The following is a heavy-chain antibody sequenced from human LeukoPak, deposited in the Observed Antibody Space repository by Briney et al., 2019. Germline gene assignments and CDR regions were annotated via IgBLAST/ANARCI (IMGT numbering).Heavy chain of an antibody. CDR2: INPSGGST. Sequence: ASVKVSCKASGYTFTSYYVHWVRQAPGQGLEWMGIINPSGGSTSYAQKFQGRVTMTRDTSTSTVYMELSSLRSEDTAVYYCARDRGKDVDTAMVFDYWGQGTLVTVSS. D-gene: IGHD5-18*01. CDR1: GYTFTSYY. V-gene: IGHV1-46*01. J-gene: IGHJ4*02. CDR3: ARDRGKDVDTAMVFDY.